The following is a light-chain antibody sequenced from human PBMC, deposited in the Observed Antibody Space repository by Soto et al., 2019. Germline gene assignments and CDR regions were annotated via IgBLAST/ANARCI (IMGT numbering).Light chain of an antibody. J-gene: IGLJ1*01. CDR1: SSDVGSYNL. Sequence: QSALTQPASVSGSPGQSITISCTGTSSDVGSYNLVSWYQQHPGKAPKLMIYEVSNRPSGVSNRFSGSKSGNTASLTISGLQAEHEADYYCSSYTHRSTRDVGTG. CDR2: EVS. V-gene: IGLV2-14*02. CDR3: SSYTHRSTRD.